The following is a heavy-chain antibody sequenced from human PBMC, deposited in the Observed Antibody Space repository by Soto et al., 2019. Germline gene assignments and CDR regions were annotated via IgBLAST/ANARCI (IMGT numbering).Heavy chain of an antibody. V-gene: IGHV1-18*01. CDR3: ARSIVVVTALDY. CDR2: INTYNGNT. Sequence: ASVKVSCKAPGYTFTNDGISWVRQAPGQGLEWMGWINTYNGNTNHAQKLQGRVTMTTDTSTSTAYMELRSLRSEDTAVYYCARSIVVVTALDYWGQGTLVTSPQ. D-gene: IGHD2-21*02. J-gene: IGHJ4*02. CDR1: GYTFTNDG.